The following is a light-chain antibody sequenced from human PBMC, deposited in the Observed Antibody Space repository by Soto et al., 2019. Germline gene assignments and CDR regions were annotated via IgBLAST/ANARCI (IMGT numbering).Light chain of an antibody. J-gene: IGLJ2*01. CDR1: SSNIGSNT. CDR3: AAWDDSLNTVV. Sequence: QSVLTQPPSASGTPGQRVTISCSGSSSNIGSNTVNWYQQPPGTAPKLLIYSSNQRPSGVPDRFSGSRSGTSASLAISGLQSDDEADYYCAAWDDSLNTVVFGGGTQLTVL. CDR2: SSN. V-gene: IGLV1-44*01.